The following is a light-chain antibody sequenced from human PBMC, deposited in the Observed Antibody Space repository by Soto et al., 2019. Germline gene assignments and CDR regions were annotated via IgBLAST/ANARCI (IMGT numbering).Light chain of an antibody. V-gene: IGLV1-40*01. CDR1: SSNIGAGYD. J-gene: IGLJ1*01. CDR3: QSYDSSLSGYV. Sequence: QSVLTQPPSVSGARGQRVTISWTGSSSNIGAGYDVHWYQQLPGTAPKLLIFININRPSGVPDRFSGSKSGTSASLAITGLRAEDEADYYCQSYDSSLSGYVFGTGTKVTVL. CDR2: INI.